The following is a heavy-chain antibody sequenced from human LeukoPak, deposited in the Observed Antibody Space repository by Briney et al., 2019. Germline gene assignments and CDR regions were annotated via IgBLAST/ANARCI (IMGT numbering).Heavy chain of an antibody. CDR3: ARARSIAVALDY. J-gene: IGHJ4*02. CDR2: MQTDGKTK. V-gene: IGHV3-30*02. D-gene: IGHD6-19*01. CDR1: GFTFTTAA. Sequence: PGGSLRLSCATSGFTFTTAAMDWVRQAPGKGLEGLAFMQTDGKTKNYADSVKGRFTISRDNAKNSLYLQMNSLRAEDTAVYYCARARSIAVALDYWGQGTLVTVSS.